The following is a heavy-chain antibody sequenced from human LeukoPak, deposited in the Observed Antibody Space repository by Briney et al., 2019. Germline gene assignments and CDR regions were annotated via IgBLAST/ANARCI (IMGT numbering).Heavy chain of an antibody. V-gene: IGHV4-59*01. CDR1: GGSISSYC. Sequence: PSETLSLTCTVPGGSISSYCWSWIRQPPGKGLEWIGYISYSGSTDYNPSLKSRVTISVDTSKNQFSLKVSSVTAADTAVYYCARYVWGSYPTFEDYWGQGTLVTVSS. J-gene: IGHJ4*02. D-gene: IGHD3-16*02. CDR2: ISYSGST. CDR3: ARYVWGSYPTFEDY.